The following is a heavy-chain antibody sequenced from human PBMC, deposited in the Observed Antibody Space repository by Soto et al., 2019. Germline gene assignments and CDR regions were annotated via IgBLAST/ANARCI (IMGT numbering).Heavy chain of an antibody. Sequence: HPGGSLRLSCAASGFTFSSYGMHWVRQAPGKGLEWVAVIWYDGSNKYYADSVKGRFTISRDNSKNTLYLQMNSLRAEDTAVYYCARDLYYGSGSYRFFSPYGMDVWGQGTTVTVSS. CDR2: IWYDGSNK. J-gene: IGHJ6*02. D-gene: IGHD3-10*01. CDR3: ARDLYYGSGSYRFFSPYGMDV. CDR1: GFTFSSYG. V-gene: IGHV3-33*01.